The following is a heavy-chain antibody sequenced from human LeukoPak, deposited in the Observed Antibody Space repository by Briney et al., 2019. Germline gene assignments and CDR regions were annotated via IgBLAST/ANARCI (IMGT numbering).Heavy chain of an antibody. CDR2: IHYSGNT. V-gene: IGHV4-39*01. CDR1: GGSTSSSNYY. Sequence: PSETLSLTCTVSGGSTSSSNYYWGWIRQPPGKGLEWIGGIHYSGNTYYNPSLKSRVTISVDTSKNQLSLKLSSVTAAGTAVYYCARLGAGPTYYDFWSGYSSFYFDYWGQGTLVTVSS. J-gene: IGHJ4*02. CDR3: ARLGAGPTYYDFWSGYSSFYFDY. D-gene: IGHD3-3*01.